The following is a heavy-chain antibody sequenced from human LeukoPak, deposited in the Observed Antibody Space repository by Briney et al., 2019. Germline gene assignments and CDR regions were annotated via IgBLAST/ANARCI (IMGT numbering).Heavy chain of an antibody. CDR1: GFTFSSDW. CDR3: ARKNYYDSSGHME. Sequence: PGGSLRLSCAASGFTFSSDWMHWVRQAPGKGLVWVSRINSDGSSTSYADSVKGRFTISRDNAKNTLYLQMNSLRAEDTAVYYCARKNYYDSSGHMEWGQGTLVTVSS. V-gene: IGHV3-74*01. D-gene: IGHD3-22*01. CDR2: INSDGSST. J-gene: IGHJ4*02.